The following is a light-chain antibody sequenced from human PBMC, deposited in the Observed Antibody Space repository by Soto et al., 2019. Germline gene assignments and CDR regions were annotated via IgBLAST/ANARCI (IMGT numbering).Light chain of an antibody. CDR3: QQYYTAPLT. CDR2: AAS. Sequence: DVQMTQSPSSLSASVGDRDTITCRASQGVSNYLAWYQQRPGRVPKLLIYAASTLHSGVPSRFSGSGSWTDFTHTISSLQPEDVATYYCQQYYTAPLTFGGGTKVEIK. CDR1: QGVSNY. J-gene: IGKJ4*01. V-gene: IGKV1-27*01.